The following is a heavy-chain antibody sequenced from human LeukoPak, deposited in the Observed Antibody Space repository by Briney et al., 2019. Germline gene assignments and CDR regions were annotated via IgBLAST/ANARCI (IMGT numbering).Heavy chain of an antibody. V-gene: IGHV4-61*01. CDR3: ARETYYDILTGYYNVGNWFDP. J-gene: IGHJ5*02. Sequence: SETLSLTCTVSGGSVSSGSYYWSWIRQPPGKGLEWIGYIYYSGSTKYNPSLKSRVTISVYTSKNQFSLKLSSVTAADTAVYYCARETYYDILTGYYNVGNWFDPWGQGTLVTVSS. CDR1: GGSVSSGSYY. D-gene: IGHD3-9*01. CDR2: IYYSGST.